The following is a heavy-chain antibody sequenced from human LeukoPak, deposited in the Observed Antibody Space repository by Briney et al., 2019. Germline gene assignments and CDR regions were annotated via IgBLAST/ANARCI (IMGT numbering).Heavy chain of an antibody. CDR2: MSPNSGNT. V-gene: IGHV1-8*01. Sequence: ASVKVSCKASGYTFTSYDINWVRQATGQGLEWMGWMSPNSGNTGYAQKFQGRVTMTRSTSMSTAYMELSSLRSEDTAVYYCVRGPPNWGYDYWGQGTLVTVSS. D-gene: IGHD7-27*01. J-gene: IGHJ4*02. CDR3: VRGPPNWGYDY. CDR1: GYTFTSYD.